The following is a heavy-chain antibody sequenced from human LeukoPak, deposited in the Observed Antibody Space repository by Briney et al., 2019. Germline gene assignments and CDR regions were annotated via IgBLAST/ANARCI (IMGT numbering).Heavy chain of an antibody. CDR3: AIYSPGIAVAGTRPSYYMDV. J-gene: IGHJ6*03. CDR1: GYTLTELS. CDR2: FDPEDGET. V-gene: IGHV1-24*01. D-gene: IGHD6-19*01. Sequence: GASVKVSCKVSGYTLTELSMHWVRQAPGKGLERMGGFDPEDGETIYAQKFQGRVTITADESTSTAYMELSSLRSEDTAVYYCAIYSPGIAVAGTRPSYYMDVWGKGTTVTISS.